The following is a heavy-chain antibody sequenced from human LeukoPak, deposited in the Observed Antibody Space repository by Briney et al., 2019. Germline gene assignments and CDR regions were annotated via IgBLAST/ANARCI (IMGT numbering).Heavy chain of an antibody. V-gene: IGHV4-59*01. CDR2: IYYSGST. CDR1: GGSISSYY. J-gene: IGHJ4*02. D-gene: IGHD3-3*01. CDR3: ARREWSKYYFDY. Sequence: SETLSLTCTVSGGSISSYYWSWIRQPPGKGLAWIGYIYYSGSTNYNPSLKSRVTISVDTSKKQFSLKLTSVTAADTAVYYCARREWSKYYFDYWGQGTLVTVSS.